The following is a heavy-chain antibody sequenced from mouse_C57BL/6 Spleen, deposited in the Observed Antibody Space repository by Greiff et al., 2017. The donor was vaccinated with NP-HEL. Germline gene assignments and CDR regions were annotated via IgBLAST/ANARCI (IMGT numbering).Heavy chain of an antibody. CDR1: GYSITSGYY. D-gene: IGHD2-4*01. Sequence: EVHLVESGPGLVKPSQSLSLTCSVTGYSITSGYYWNWIRQFPGNKLEWMGYISYDGSNNYNTSLKNRISITRDTSKNQFFLKLNTVTTEDTATYYCARGGGLRRDFDVWGTGTTVTVSS. J-gene: IGHJ1*03. CDR3: ARGGGLRRDFDV. V-gene: IGHV3-6*01. CDR2: ISYDGSN.